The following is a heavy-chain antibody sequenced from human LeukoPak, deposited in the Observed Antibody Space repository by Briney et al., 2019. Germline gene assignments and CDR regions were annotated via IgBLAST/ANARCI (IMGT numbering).Heavy chain of an antibody. Sequence: PGGSLRLSCAASGFTFSSYAMSWVRQAPGKGLEWVSYISSSSSTIYYADSVKGRFTISRDNAKNSLYLQMNSLRAEDTAVYYCARDLGSYYYDSSGYYWFDPWGQGTLVTVSS. D-gene: IGHD3-22*01. CDR3: ARDLGSYYYDSSGYYWFDP. V-gene: IGHV3-48*04. CDR2: ISSSSSTI. J-gene: IGHJ5*02. CDR1: GFTFSSYA.